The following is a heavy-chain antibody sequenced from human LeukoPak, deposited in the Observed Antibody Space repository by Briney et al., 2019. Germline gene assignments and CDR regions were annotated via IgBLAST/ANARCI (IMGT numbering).Heavy chain of an antibody. D-gene: IGHD3-22*01. CDR1: GYTFTGYY. CDR3: ARRDGSSGYYSDYYYGMDV. Sequence: GASVKVSCKASGYTFTGYYMHWVRQAPGQGLEWMGIINPSGGSTSYAQKFQGRVTMTRDTSTSTVYMELSSLRSEDTAVYYCARRDGSSGYYSDYYYGMDVWGQGTTVTVSS. V-gene: IGHV1-46*01. J-gene: IGHJ6*02. CDR2: INPSGGST.